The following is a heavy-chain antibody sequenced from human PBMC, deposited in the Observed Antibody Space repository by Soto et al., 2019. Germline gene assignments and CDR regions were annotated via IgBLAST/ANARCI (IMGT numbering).Heavy chain of an antibody. V-gene: IGHV4-59*08. Sequence: SETLSLTCSVSGDSITSDYWSWIRQPPGKGLEWIGYIYYSGSTKYNPSLKSRVTISVDTSKNQFSLRLSSVTAADTAVYYCARHPDAKLGEFHFDYWGQGILVTVSS. CDR2: IYYSGST. CDR3: ARHPDAKLGEFHFDY. CDR1: GDSITSDY. D-gene: IGHD3-10*01. J-gene: IGHJ4*02.